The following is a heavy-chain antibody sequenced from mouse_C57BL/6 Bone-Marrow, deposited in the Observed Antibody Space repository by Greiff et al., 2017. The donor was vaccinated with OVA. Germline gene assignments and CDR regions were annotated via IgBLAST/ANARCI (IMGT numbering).Heavy chain of an antibody. V-gene: IGHV1-75*01. CDR1: GYTFTDYY. D-gene: IGHD4-1*01. Sequence: VKLQESGPELVKPGASVKISCKASGYTFTDYYIHWVKQRPGQGLEWIGWIFPGSGSTYYNEKFKGKATLTVDKSSRSAYMLLSSLTSGDSAFSFWARGPSNPWYFDVWGTGTTVTVSS. CDR2: IFPGSGST. J-gene: IGHJ1*03. CDR3: ARGPSNPWYFDV.